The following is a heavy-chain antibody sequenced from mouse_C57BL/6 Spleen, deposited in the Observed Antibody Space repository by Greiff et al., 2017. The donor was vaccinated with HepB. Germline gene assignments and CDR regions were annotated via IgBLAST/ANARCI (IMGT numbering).Heavy chain of an antibody. D-gene: IGHD2-3*01. V-gene: IGHV7-1*01. CDR1: GFTFSDFY. J-gene: IGHJ4*01. CDR3: ARDADGYPMDY. CDR2: SRNKANDYTT. Sequence: EVKVVESGGGLVQSGRSLRLSCATSGFTFSDFYMEWVRQAPGQGLEWIAASRNKANDYTTEYSASVKGRFIVSRDTSQSILYLQMNALRAEDTAIYYCARDADGYPMDYWGQGTSVTVSS.